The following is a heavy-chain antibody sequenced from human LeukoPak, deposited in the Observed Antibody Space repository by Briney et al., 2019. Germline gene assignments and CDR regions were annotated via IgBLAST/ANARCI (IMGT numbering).Heavy chain of an antibody. CDR3: ARDSNWFDP. CDR1: GFTFSSYG. J-gene: IGHJ5*02. Sequence: PGRSLRLSCAASGFTFSSYGMHWVRQAPGKGLEWVAVISYDGSNKYYADSVKGRFTISRDNSKNTLYLQMNSLRDEDTAVYYCARDSNWFDPWGQGTLVTVSS. CDR2: ISYDGSNK. V-gene: IGHV3-30*03.